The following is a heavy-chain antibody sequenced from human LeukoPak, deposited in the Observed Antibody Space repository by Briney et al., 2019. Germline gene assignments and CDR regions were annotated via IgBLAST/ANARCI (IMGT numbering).Heavy chain of an antibody. J-gene: IGHJ4*02. CDR1: GFTFSSYA. CDR3: AKDRPNYYGSNGHYYKLNGDC. CDR2: ISGSGGST. D-gene: IGHD3-22*01. Sequence: TGGSLRLPCAASGFTFSSYAMSWVRQAPGKGLEWVSAISGSGGSTYYADSVKGRFTISRDNSDNTLYLQMNSLRAEDTAVYYCAKDRPNYYGSNGHYYKLNGDCWGQGTLVTVSS. V-gene: IGHV3-23*01.